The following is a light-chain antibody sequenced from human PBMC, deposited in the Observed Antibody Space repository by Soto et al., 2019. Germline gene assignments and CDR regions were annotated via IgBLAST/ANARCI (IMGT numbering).Light chain of an antibody. CDR2: RNS. CDR1: SSNIGPNY. CDR3: ATWDDALNHWV. V-gene: IGLV1-47*01. J-gene: IGLJ3*02. Sequence: QSVLTQPSSESGIPGQTVTISCSGNSSNIGPNYVYWYQQFPGTAPKLLISRNSHRPSWVPDRIPGSKSATSATLAISGLRSEDEADYHCATWDDALNHWVFGGGTKLTVL.